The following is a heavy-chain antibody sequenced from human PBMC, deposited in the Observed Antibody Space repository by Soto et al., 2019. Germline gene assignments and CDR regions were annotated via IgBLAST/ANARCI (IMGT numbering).Heavy chain of an antibody. CDR2: ISYDGSNK. CDR1: GFTFSSYG. D-gene: IGHD3-3*01. CDR3: AKEREMVIILNWFDP. Sequence: GGSLRLSCAASGFTFSSYGMHWFRQAPGKGLEWVAAISYDGSNKYYADSVKGRFTISRDNSKNTLYLQMNSLRAEDTAVYYCAKEREMVIILNWFDPWGQGTLVTVSS. J-gene: IGHJ5*02. V-gene: IGHV3-30*18.